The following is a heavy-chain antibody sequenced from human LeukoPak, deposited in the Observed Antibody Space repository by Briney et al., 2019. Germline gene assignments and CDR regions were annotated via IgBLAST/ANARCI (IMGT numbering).Heavy chain of an antibody. D-gene: IGHD5-24*01. Sequence: GGSLRLSCTASGFTFGDYAMSWVRQAPGKGLEWVGFIRSKAYGGTTEYAASVKGRFTISRDDSKSIAYLQMNSLKTEDTAAYYCTRSDGYNAYFDYWGQGTPVTVSS. CDR2: IRSKAYGGTT. J-gene: IGHJ4*02. CDR3: TRSDGYNAYFDY. CDR1: GFTFGDYA. V-gene: IGHV3-49*04.